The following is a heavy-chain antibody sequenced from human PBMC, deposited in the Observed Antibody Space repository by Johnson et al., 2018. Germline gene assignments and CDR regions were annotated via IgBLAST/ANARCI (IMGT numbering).Heavy chain of an antibody. CDR1: GFTFGDFV. Sequence: QVQLVESGGGAVQPGRSLRLSCVASGFTFGDFVMYWVRQAPGKGLEWVTAISSDGSNTYYADSVRGRFTISRDNAKNTLHLQMNSLRPEDTAVYYWAGDKAPYYCDWYFQFWGQGTLVTVSS. J-gene: IGHJ1*01. CDR2: ISSDGSNT. D-gene: IGHD3-22*01. CDR3: AGDKAPYYCDWYFQF. V-gene: IGHV3-30*03.